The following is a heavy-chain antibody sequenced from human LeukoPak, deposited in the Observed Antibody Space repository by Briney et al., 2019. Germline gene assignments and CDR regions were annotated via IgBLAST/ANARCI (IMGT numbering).Heavy chain of an antibody. J-gene: IGHJ4*02. Sequence: PGGSLRLSCAASGFTFSSHWMHWVRQIPGKGLEWVSRTNRDGTTTYYAGSVKGRFTVSRDNAKDTPYLQMNSLRAEDTAVYYCARGPGHGGTYYERWGQGILVTVSS. D-gene: IGHD1-26*01. CDR1: GFTFSSHW. CDR3: ARGPGHGGTYYER. V-gene: IGHV3-74*01. CDR2: TNRDGTTT.